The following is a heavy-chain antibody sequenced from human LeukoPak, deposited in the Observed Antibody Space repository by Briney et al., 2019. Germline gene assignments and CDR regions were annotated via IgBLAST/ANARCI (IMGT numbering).Heavy chain of an antibody. V-gene: IGHV1-69*04. CDR1: GGTFSSYA. J-gene: IGHJ4*02. CDR3: ARDGPEPVLRFLEWLWYFDY. CDR2: IIPILGIA. Sequence: GASVKVSCKTSGGTFSSYAISWVRKAPGQGLEWMGRIIPILGIANYAQKFQGRVTITADKSTSTAYMELSSLRSEDTAVYYCARDGPEPVLRFLEWLWYFDYWGQGTLVTVSS. D-gene: IGHD3-3*01.